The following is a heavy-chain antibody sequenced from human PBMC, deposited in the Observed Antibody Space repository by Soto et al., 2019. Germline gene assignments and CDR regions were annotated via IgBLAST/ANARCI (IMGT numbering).Heavy chain of an antibody. Sequence: SETLSLTCTVSGGSISDYSSSHYWSWIRQPAGKGLEWVGRVSTSGHPTYSPSLKSRVTMSLDTSKNQFSLTVNSVTAADTAMYYCAVETVGGSPGDCWGQGTLVTVSS. V-gene: IGHV4-4*07. D-gene: IGHD1-26*01. CDR3: AVETVGGSPGDC. CDR1: GGSISDYSSSHY. CDR2: VSTSGHP. J-gene: IGHJ1*01.